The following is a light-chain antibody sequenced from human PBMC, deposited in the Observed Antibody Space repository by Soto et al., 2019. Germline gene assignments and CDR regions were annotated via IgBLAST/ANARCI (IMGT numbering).Light chain of an antibody. V-gene: IGKV1-5*03. CDR1: QTISSW. J-gene: IGKJ1*01. CDR3: KHSTSDSEG. Sequence: DIQMTQSPSTLSGSVGDRVTITCRASQTISSWLAWYQQKPGKAPKLLIYKASTLKSGLPSSFSGSGSGKEFTLTIRRLQPDDFATYYCKHSTSDSEGIGQATKVEI. CDR2: KAS.